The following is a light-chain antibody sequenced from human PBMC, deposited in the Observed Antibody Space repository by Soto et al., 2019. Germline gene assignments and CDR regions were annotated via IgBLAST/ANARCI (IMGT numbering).Light chain of an antibody. CDR1: QGISSY. Sequence: EIVLTQSPATLSLSPGERATLSCRASQGISSYLAWYQQKPGQAPRLLMYDASNRATGIPARFSGSGSGTDVTLTISSLEPEDFAVYYCQQRSNWPPLTFGGGTKVEIK. CDR3: QQRSNWPPLT. CDR2: DAS. V-gene: IGKV3-11*01. J-gene: IGKJ4*01.